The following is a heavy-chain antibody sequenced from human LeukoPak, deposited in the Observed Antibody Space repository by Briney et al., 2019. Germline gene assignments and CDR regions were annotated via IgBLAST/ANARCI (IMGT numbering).Heavy chain of an antibody. J-gene: IGHJ4*02. CDR1: CRSFRGYY. D-gene: IGHD6-19*01. V-gene: IGHV4-34*01. Sequence: AATLSLTWAVYCRSFRGYYSSSTRQPPGKGLEWLGEINHSGSTNYNPSLKSRVTISVATSKNQCSLKLSSVTAADRAVYYCARGEHQLLDLPICSYWGQGTLVTVSS. CDR3: ARGEHQLLDLPICSY. CDR2: INHSGST.